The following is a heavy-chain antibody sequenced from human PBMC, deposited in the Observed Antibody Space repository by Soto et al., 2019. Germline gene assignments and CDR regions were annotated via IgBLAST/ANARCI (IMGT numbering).Heavy chain of an antibody. V-gene: IGHV3-15*07. Sequence: DVQLVESGGGLVEPGGSLRLSCAASGLIFSSAWMSWVRQAPGKGLEWVGRIRSKIDGGTADYAAPVKGRFTISRDDSKSTLYLQMNSLKIEDTGIYYCYCHIVFASGTHYEIVTWGQGTLVTVSA. CDR3: YCHIVFASGTHYEIVT. J-gene: IGHJ5*02. CDR2: IRSKIDGGTA. D-gene: IGHD1-26*01. CDR1: GLIFSSAW.